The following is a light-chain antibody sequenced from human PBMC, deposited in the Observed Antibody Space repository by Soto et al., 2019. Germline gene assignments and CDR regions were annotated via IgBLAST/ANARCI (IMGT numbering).Light chain of an antibody. CDR1: QSVSSN. V-gene: IGKV3-15*01. J-gene: IGKJ2*01. Sequence: EIVMTQSPATLSVSPGERATLSCRASQSVSSNLAWYQQKPGQAPRLLIYGASTRATGIPARFSGSGSGTEFTLXISXXXSEXFAVXXXXXXNNWPXTFGQGTKLEIK. CDR3: XXXNNWPXT. CDR2: GAS.